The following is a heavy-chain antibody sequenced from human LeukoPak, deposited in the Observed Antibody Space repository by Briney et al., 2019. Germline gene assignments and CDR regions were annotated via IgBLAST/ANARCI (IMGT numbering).Heavy chain of an antibody. D-gene: IGHD6-13*01. J-gene: IGHJ6*02. CDR1: GGTFSSYA. Sequence: ASVKVSCKASGGTFSSYAISWVRQAPGQGLEWMGGIIPIFGTANYAQKFQGRVTITADESTSTAYVELSSLRSEDTAVYYCARVDSSSWYSNYYYGMDVWGQGTTVPVSS. CDR3: ARVDSSSWYSNYYYGMDV. CDR2: IIPIFGTA. V-gene: IGHV1-69*01.